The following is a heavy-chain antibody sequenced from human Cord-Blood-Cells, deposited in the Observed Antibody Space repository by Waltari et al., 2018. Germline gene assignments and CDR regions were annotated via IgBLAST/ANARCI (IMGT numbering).Heavy chain of an antibody. CDR3: XRFGSWFDP. J-gene: IGHJ5*02. V-gene: IGHV4-39*01. CDR1: GGSISSSSYY. CDR2: IYYSAST. Sequence: QLQLQESGPGLVKPSETLSLTCTVSGGSISSSSYYWGWIRPPPGKGLEWFGSIYYSASTYYNPSLKSRVTISVGXXKXQXXLKLSSVXAADTAVXYXXRFGSWFDPWGQGTLVTVSS. D-gene: IGHD2-15*01.